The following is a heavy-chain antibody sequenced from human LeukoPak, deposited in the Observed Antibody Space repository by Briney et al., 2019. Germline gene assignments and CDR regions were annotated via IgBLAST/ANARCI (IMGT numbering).Heavy chain of an antibody. CDR3: AKASLCSSAACYAFDI. CDR2: ISPSGGAT. CDR1: GFTFSIYD. Sequence: GGSLRLSCAASGFTFSIYDMNWVRQAPGKGLEWVSTISPSGGATSYTDSVKGRFTISRDNSKNTLHLQMNSLRAEDTAIYYCAKASLCSSAACYAFDIWGQGTMVTVSS. V-gene: IGHV3-23*01. J-gene: IGHJ3*02. D-gene: IGHD3-16*01.